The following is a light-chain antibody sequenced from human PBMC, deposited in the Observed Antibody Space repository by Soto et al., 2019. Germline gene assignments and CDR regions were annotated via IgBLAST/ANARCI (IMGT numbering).Light chain of an antibody. CDR1: SGYSTYG. CDR2: LNSDGSH. J-gene: IGLJ3*02. V-gene: IGLV4-69*01. Sequence: QLVLTQSPSASASLGASVKLTCTLSSGYSTYGIAWHQQQPEKGPRFLMKLNSDGSHNKGDGIPDRFSGSNSGAERYLTISSLQLEDEADYYCQTWGTGIWVFGGGTKVTVL. CDR3: QTWGTGIWV.